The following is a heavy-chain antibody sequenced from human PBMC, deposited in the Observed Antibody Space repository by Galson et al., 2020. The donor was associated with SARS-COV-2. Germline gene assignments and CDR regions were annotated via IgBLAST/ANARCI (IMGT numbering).Heavy chain of an antibody. CDR1: GFSVNSYE. Sequence: GGSLRLSCAASGFSVNSYEMNWVRQAPGKGLEWVSYISSSGITISYADSVKGRFTISSDNARNSLYLQMNSLRAEDTAVYYCARALMTVVLDSYYYYGMDVWGQGTTVTVSS. V-gene: IGHV3-48*03. J-gene: IGHJ6*02. CDR2: ISSSGITI. D-gene: IGHD3-22*01. CDR3: ARALMTVVLDSYYYYGMDV.